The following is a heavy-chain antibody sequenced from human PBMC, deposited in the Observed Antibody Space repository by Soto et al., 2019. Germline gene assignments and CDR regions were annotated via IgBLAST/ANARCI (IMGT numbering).Heavy chain of an antibody. CDR2: ISYDGTNK. CDR3: VKDRRTEAYGMEV. V-gene: IGHV3-30*18. J-gene: IGHJ6*02. Sequence: QVQVVESGGGVVQPGRSLRLSCAASGFTFSSHGLHWVRQAPSRGLEWVAVISYDGTNKQYGDSVKGRFTISRDNSQNTLYLQMHSLRAEDTAVYYCVKDRRTEAYGMEVWGQGTTVTVSS. CDR1: GFTFSSHG. D-gene: IGHD2-21*01.